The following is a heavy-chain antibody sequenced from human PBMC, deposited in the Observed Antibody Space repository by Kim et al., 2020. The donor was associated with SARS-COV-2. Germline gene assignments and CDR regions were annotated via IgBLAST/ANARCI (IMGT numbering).Heavy chain of an antibody. CDR1: GYTFTSYD. D-gene: IGHD3-22*01. CDR3: ATSVDYYDSSGYYLGDAFDI. Sequence: ASVKVSCKAAGYTFTSYDINWVRQATGQGLEWMVWMNPNSGNTGYAQKFQGRVTMTRNTTISTAYMELSSLRSEDTAVYYCATSVDYYDSSGYYLGDAFDIWGQGTMVTVSS. V-gene: IGHV1-8*01. CDR2: MNPNSGNT. J-gene: IGHJ3*02.